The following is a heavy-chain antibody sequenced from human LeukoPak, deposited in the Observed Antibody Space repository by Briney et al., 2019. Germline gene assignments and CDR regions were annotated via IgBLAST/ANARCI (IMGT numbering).Heavy chain of an antibody. Sequence: SETLSLTCAVYGGSFSGYYWSWIRQPPGKGLEWIGEINHSGSTNYNPSLKSRVTISVDTSKNRFSLKLSSVTAADTAVYYCATYRGYCSSTSCYIRPYYYYGMDVWGQGTTVTVSS. CDR3: ATYRGYCSSTSCYIRPYYYYGMDV. CDR1: GGSFSGYY. V-gene: IGHV4-34*01. CDR2: INHSGST. J-gene: IGHJ6*02. D-gene: IGHD2-2*02.